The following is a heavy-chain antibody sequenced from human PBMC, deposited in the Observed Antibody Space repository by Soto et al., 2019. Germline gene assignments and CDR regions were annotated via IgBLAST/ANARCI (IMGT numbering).Heavy chain of an antibody. CDR3: ARGYYDSSGSTNHY. CDR2: INHSGST. CDR1: GGSFSGYY. Sequence: QVQLQQWGAGLLKPSETLSLTCAVYGGSFSGYYWSWIRQPPGKGLEWIGEINHSGSTNYNPSLKGRVPISVDTSKNQFSLKLSSVTAADTAVYYCARGYYDSSGSTNHYWGQGTLVTVSS. V-gene: IGHV4-34*01. J-gene: IGHJ4*02. D-gene: IGHD3-22*01.